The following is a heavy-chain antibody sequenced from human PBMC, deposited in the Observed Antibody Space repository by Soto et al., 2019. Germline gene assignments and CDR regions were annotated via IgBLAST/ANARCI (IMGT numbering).Heavy chain of an antibody. CDR1: GGSISSGDYY. CDR3: ARYPGYSSSWAIFDY. D-gene: IGHD6-13*01. J-gene: IGHJ4*02. CDR2: IYYSGST. Sequence: SETLSLTCTVSGGSISSGDYYWSWIRQPPGKGLEWIGYIYYSGSTNYNPSLKSRVTISVDTSKNQFSLKLSSVTAADTAVYYCARYPGYSSSWAIFDYWGQGTLVTVSS. V-gene: IGHV4-61*08.